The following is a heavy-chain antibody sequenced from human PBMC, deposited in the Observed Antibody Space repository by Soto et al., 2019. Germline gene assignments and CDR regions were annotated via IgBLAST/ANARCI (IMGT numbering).Heavy chain of an antibody. CDR1: RFTFSSYG. CDR2: ISYDGSNK. Sequence: LRLSCAASRFTFSSYGMHWVRQAPGKGLEWVAVISYDGSNKYYADSVKGRFTISRDNSKNTLYLQMNSLRAEDTAVYYCAKDRIAAAGTYYYYGMDVWGQGTTVTVSS. D-gene: IGHD6-13*01. V-gene: IGHV3-30*18. J-gene: IGHJ6*02. CDR3: AKDRIAAAGTYYYYGMDV.